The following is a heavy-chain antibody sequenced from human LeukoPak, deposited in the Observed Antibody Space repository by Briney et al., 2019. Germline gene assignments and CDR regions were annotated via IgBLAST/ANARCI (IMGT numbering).Heavy chain of an antibody. J-gene: IGHJ5*02. CDR3: ARDAHQWLGNNWFDP. D-gene: IGHD6-19*01. Sequence: PGGSLRLSCAASGFTFSSYEMNWVRQAPGKGLEWVSYISSSGSTIYYADSVKGRFTISRDNAKNSLYLRMNSLRAEDTAVYYCARDAHQWLGNNWFDPWGQGTLVTVSS. CDR1: GFTFSSYE. V-gene: IGHV3-48*03. CDR2: ISSSGSTI.